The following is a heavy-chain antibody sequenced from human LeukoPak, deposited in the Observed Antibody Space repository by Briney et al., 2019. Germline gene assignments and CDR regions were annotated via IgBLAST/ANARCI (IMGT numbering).Heavy chain of an antibody. V-gene: IGHV3-33*01. CDR2: IWYDGSKK. CDR3: ASARGSNYGSLGD. J-gene: IGHJ4*02. D-gene: IGHD5-18*01. Sequence: GGSLRLSCAASGFXFSSYGIHWVRQAPGKGLEWGAVIWYDGSKKYYADSVKGRFTISRDNSKNTLYLQMNSLRAEDTAVYYCASARGSNYGSLGDWGQGTLVTVSS. CDR1: GFXFSSYG.